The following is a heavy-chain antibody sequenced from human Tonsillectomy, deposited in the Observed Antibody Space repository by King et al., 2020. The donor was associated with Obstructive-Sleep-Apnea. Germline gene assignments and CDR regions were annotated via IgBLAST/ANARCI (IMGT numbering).Heavy chain of an antibody. Sequence: VQLVESGGGVGQPGRSLRLSCAAPGFTFSSYGMHWVRQAPGKGVGWVAVISYDGINTYYGVSVQGRFTISRDNSKNTLYLQMKSLRGEDTAVYYCAKGLHDKVCGDNWLDPWGQGTLVTVSS. CDR1: GFTFSSYG. CDR2: ISYDGINT. V-gene: IGHV3-30*18. CDR3: AKGLHDKVCGDNWLDP. D-gene: IGHD3-10*02. J-gene: IGHJ5*02.